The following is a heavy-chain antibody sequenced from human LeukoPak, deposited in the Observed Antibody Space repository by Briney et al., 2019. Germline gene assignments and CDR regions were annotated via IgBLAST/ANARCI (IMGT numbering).Heavy chain of an antibody. Sequence: ASVKVSCKASGYTFTSYGISWVRQAPGQGLEWMGWISAYNGNTNYAQKFQGRVTMTRDTSTSTVYMELSSLRSEDTAVYYCARDRGYSYGGDAFDIWGQGTMVTVSS. CDR3: ARDRGYSYGGDAFDI. J-gene: IGHJ3*02. CDR2: ISAYNGNT. CDR1: GYTFTSYG. D-gene: IGHD5-18*01. V-gene: IGHV1-18*01.